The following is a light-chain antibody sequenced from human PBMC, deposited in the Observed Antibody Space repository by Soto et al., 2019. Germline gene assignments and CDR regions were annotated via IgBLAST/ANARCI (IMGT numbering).Light chain of an antibody. CDR2: GAD. CDR1: QSVSSN. V-gene: IGKV3-15*01. J-gene: IGKJ1*01. CDR3: QQYNNGPPWT. Sequence: EVVMTQSSATVPVSAVESAALSCRGSQSVSSNFAWYHQKPGQAPRLIIYGADTRSTGSPARFSGSGSGTEYTPPIISLLSEDFAAYYCQQYNNGPPWTCGQGTKVDIK.